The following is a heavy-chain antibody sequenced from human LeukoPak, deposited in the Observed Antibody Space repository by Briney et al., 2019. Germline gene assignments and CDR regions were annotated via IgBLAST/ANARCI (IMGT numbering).Heavy chain of an antibody. V-gene: IGHV3-48*04. CDR3: ARDPRDYDYVWGSYRWGAFDI. J-gene: IGHJ3*02. CDR1: GFTFSDNG. CDR2: IGSSGNTI. D-gene: IGHD3-16*02. Sequence: HPGGSLRLSCAASGFTFSDNGMNWVRQAPEKGLEWISYIGSSGNTIFYADSVKGRFTISRDNAKNSLYLQMNSLRAEDTAVYYCARDPRDYDYVWGSYRWGAFDIWGQGTMVTVSS.